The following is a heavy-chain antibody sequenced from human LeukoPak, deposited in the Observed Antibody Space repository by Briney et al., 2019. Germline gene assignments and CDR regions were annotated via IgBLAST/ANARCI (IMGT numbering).Heavy chain of an antibody. V-gene: IGHV4-4*07. J-gene: IGHJ5*02. D-gene: IGHD2-21*02. CDR2: IYTSGST. CDR3: ARGGLGGDCYSARCNWFDP. Sequence: PSETLSLTCTVSGGSISSYYWSWIRQPAGKGLEWIGRIYTSGSTNYNPSLKSRVTMSVDTSKNQFSPKLSSVTAADTAVYYCARGGLGGDCYSARCNWFDPWGQGTLVTVSS. CDR1: GGSISSYY.